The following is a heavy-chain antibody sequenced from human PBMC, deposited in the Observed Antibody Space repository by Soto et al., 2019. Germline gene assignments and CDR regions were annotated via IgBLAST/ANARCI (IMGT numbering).Heavy chain of an antibody. V-gene: IGHV1-2*04. D-gene: IGHD3-10*01. CDR1: GYTFTGYY. J-gene: IGHJ3*02. Sequence: ASVKVSCKASGYTFTGYYMHWVRQAPGQGREWMGWINPNSGGTNYAQKFQGWVTMTRDTSISTAYMELSRLRSDDTAVYYCARATMVRLRTDAFDIWGQGTMVTVSS. CDR3: ARATMVRLRTDAFDI. CDR2: INPNSGGT.